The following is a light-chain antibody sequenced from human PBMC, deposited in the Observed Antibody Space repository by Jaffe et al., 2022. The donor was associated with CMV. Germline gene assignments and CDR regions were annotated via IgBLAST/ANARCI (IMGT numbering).Light chain of an antibody. Sequence: EIVLTQSPGTLSLSPGERATLSCRASQSISSTFFAWYQQKPGQAPRLLIYGAISRATGIPDRFSGSGSGTDFTLTISRLEPEDFAVYYCQQYGGSLLVTFGGGTKVEIK. V-gene: IGKV3-20*01. CDR1: QSISSTF. J-gene: IGKJ4*01. CDR2: GAI. CDR3: QQYGGSLLVT.